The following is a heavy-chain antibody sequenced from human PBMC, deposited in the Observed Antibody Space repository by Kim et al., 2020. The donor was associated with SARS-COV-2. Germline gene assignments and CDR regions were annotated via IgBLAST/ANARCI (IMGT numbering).Heavy chain of an antibody. CDR1: VYIFLSYR. D-gene: IGHD6-13*01. V-gene: IGHV1-18*01. CDR3: ARDGQAAARGDWYFDV. Sequence: ASVKVSCKASVYIFLSYRLTWVRQAPGQGLEWMGWISAYNGNTNYAQKLQGRVTMTTDTPTSTAYMELRSLRSDDTAVYYCARDGQAAARGDWYFDVWGRGTLVTVSS. CDR2: ISAYNGNT. J-gene: IGHJ2*01.